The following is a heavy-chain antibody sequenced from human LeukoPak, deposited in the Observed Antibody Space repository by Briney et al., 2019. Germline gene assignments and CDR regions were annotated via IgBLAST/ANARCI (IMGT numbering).Heavy chain of an antibody. D-gene: IGHD5-18*01. CDR3: ARDLVNTGMVGFDY. J-gene: IGHJ4*02. Sequence: GGSLRLSCAASGFTFSSYSMNWVRQAPGMGLEWVSSISVSSSYKHYADSVKGRFTISRDNAKNSLYLQMNSLRAEDTAVYYCARDLVNTGMVGFDYWGQGTLVTVSS. CDR2: ISVSSSYK. V-gene: IGHV3-21*01. CDR1: GFTFSSYS.